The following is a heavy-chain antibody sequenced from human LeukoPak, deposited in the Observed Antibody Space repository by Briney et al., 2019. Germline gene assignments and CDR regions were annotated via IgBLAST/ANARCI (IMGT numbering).Heavy chain of an antibody. D-gene: IGHD2-2*01. CDR3: ARGLGGRYCSSTSCRTNPG. Sequence: SETLSLTCAVYGGSFSGYYWSWIRQPPGKGLEWIGEINHSGSTNYNPSLKSRVTISVDTSKNQFSLKLSSVPAADTAVYYCARGLGGRYCSSTSCRTNPGWGQGTLVTVSS. J-gene: IGHJ4*02. CDR2: INHSGST. CDR1: GGSFSGYY. V-gene: IGHV4-34*01.